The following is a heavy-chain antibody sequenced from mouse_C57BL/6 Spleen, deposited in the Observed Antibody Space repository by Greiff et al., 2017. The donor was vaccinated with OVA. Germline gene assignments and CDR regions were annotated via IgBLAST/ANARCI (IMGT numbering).Heavy chain of an antibody. CDR3: ARGGYVVGGYFEV. CDR1: GFSLSTSGMG. CDR2: IYWDDDK. J-gene: IGHJ1*03. D-gene: IGHD2-2*01. V-gene: IGHV8-12*01. Sequence: QVQLKESGPGILQSSQTLSLTCSFSGFSLSTSGMGVSWIRQPSGKGLEWLAHIYWDDDKRYNPSLKSRLTISKDTSRNQVFLKITSVDTADTATYYGARGGYVVGGYFEVGAQGPRSPSPQ.